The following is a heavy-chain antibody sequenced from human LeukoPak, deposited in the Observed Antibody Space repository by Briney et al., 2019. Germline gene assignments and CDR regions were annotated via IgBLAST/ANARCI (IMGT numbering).Heavy chain of an antibody. J-gene: IGHJ4*02. V-gene: IGHV1-69*13. CDR2: IIPIFGTA. CDR1: GGTFTSYA. D-gene: IGHD2-15*01. CDR3: ARVVMVEGMTPQYYFDY. Sequence: AAVKVSCKGSGGTFTSYAISWVRQAPGQGREWVGGIIPIFGTANYAQKFQGRVTITADESTSTAYMELSSLRSEDTAVYYCARVVMVEGMTPQYYFDYWGQGTLVTVSS.